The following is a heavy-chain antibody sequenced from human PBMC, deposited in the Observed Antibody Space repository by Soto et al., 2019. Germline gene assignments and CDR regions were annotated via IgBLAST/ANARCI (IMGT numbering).Heavy chain of an antibody. D-gene: IGHD3-3*01. V-gene: IGHV1-69*12. CDR1: GGTFGNTA. Sequence: QVQLVQSGAGVKEPWSSVNVPWQTSGGTFGNTAVTWVGPVPGQGPWGIGGIVPLFGTANYAQKFRGRVMITADESTSTAYMDLSSLRSDDTAIYYCARDGDPGYSFWSGPLGGGRFDPWGQGTLVTVSS. CDR2: IVPLFGTA. CDR3: ARDGDPGYSFWSGPLGGGRFDP. J-gene: IGHJ5*02.